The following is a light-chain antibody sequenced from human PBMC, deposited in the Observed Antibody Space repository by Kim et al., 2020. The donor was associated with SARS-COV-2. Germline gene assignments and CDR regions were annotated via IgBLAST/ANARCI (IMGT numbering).Light chain of an antibody. CDR2: RDN. CDR3: QVWDSTTYV. V-gene: IGLV3-9*01. J-gene: IGLJ1*01. CDR1: DIGRKN. Sequence: SYELTQPLSVSVALGQTATITCGGNDIGRKNVHWYQQKPGQAPVLVIYRDNDRPSGIPERFSGSNSGHTATLPISRAQDGDEADYYCQVWDSTTYVFGSG.